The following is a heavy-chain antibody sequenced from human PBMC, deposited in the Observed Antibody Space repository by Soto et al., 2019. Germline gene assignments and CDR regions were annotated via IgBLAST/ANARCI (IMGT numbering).Heavy chain of an antibody. CDR3: ARERGPSSVYYPGWFDP. CDR1: GGTFSSYA. V-gene: IGHV1-69*12. CDR2: IIPIFGTA. J-gene: IGHJ5*02. D-gene: IGHD3-22*01. Sequence: QVQLVQSGAEVKKPGSSVKVSCKASGGTFSSYAITWVRQAPGQGLEWMGGIIPIFGTANYAQKFQARVKITADESTSTAYMALSRLRAEYTAVYYCARERGPSSVYYPGWFDPWGQGTLVTVSS.